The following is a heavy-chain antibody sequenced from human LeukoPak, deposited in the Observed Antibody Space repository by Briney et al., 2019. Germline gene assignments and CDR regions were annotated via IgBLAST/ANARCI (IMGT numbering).Heavy chain of an antibody. Sequence: PSETLSLTCGVSGGSISSTNWWTWVRQHPGKGLEWIGYIYYSGSTYYNPSLKSRVTTSVDTSKNQFSLKLSSVTAADTAVYYCARAWGYQLTYFDYWGQGTLVTVSS. J-gene: IGHJ4*02. V-gene: IGHV4-31*11. CDR1: GGSISSTNW. CDR3: ARAWGYQLTYFDY. CDR2: IYYSGST. D-gene: IGHD2-2*01.